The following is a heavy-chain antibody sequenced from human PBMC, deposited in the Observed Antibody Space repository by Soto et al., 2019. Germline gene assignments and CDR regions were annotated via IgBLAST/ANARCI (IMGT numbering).Heavy chain of an antibody. J-gene: IGHJ6*03. CDR1: GYTFTSYD. CDR2: MNPNSGNT. V-gene: IGHV1-8*01. D-gene: IGHD4-4*01. CDR3: ARGRRGATVMRGDYYYYMDV. Sequence: ASVKVSCKASGYTFTSYDINWVRQATGQGLEWMGWMNPNSGNTGYAQKFQGRVTMTRNTSISTAYMELSSLRSEDTAVYYCARGRRGATVMRGDYYYYMDVWGKGTTVTVSS.